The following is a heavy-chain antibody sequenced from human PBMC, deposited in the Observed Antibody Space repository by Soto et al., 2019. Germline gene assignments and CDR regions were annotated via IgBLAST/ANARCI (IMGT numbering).Heavy chain of an antibody. Sequence: GGSMRLSCAASGFTFSSYSMSWVRQAPGKGLEWVGRIKSKTDGGTTDYAAPVKGRFTISRDDSKNTLYLQMNSLKTEDTAVYYCTTLDPGPGIAAAGTIDYFDYWGQGTLVTVSS. CDR2: IKSKTDGGTT. V-gene: IGHV3-15*01. J-gene: IGHJ4*02. CDR1: GFTFSSYS. CDR3: TTLDPGPGIAAAGTIDYFDY. D-gene: IGHD6-13*01.